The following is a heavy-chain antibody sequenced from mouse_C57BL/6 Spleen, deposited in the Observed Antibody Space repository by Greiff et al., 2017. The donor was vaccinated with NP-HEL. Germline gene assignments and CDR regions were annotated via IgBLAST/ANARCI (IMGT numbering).Heavy chain of an antibody. Sequence: VNVVESGPGLVAPSQSLSITCTVSGFSLTSYAISWVRQPPGKGLEWLGVIWTGGGTNYNSALKSRLSISKDNSKSQVFLKMNSLQTDDTARYYCAREDDGYYGYFDVWGTGTTVTVSS. CDR2: IWTGGGT. CDR1: GFSLTSYA. J-gene: IGHJ1*03. V-gene: IGHV2-9-1*01. D-gene: IGHD2-3*01. CDR3: AREDDGYYGYFDV.